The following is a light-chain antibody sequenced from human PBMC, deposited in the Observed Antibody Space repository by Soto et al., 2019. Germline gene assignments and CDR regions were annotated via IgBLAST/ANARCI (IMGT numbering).Light chain of an antibody. CDR3: QQYGSSPQT. Sequence: VGLPQYQGTLSLSPGERATLSCMASQRVSSSYLGWYQQKAGQVPKLLIYDASTRATAIPDRFSGSGSGTDFTLTISRLEPEDFAVYYCQQYGSSPQTFGQGTKVDIK. CDR2: DAS. V-gene: IGKV3-20*01. J-gene: IGKJ1*01. CDR1: QRVSSSY.